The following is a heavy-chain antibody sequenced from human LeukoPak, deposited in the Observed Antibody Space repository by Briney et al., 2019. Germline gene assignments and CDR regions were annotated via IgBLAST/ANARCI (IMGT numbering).Heavy chain of an antibody. CDR1: GFTFDDYT. J-gene: IGHJ4*02. CDR3: ARDRVWWED. Sequence: GGSLRLSCAASGFTFDDYTMHWVRQAPGKGLEWVSLISWDGGSTYYADSVKGRFTISRDNAKNSLYLQMNSLRAEDTAVYYCARDRVWWEDWGQGTLVTVSS. CDR2: ISWDGGST. V-gene: IGHV3-43*01. D-gene: IGHD1-26*01.